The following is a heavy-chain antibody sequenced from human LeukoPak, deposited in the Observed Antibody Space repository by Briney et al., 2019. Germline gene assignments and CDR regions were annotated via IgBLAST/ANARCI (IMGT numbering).Heavy chain of an antibody. CDR3: AKRFSGYSSGWYYFDY. J-gene: IGHJ4*02. CDR2: IGGSNGIT. D-gene: IGHD6-19*01. V-gene: IGHV3-23*01. CDR1: RFTFNSYA. Sequence: GGSLRLSCAASRFTFNSYAMSWVRQAPGKGLEWVSVIGGSNGITFYVGSVKGRFTISRDNSKNTLYLQMNSLRAEDTAVYYCAKRFSGYSSGWYYFDYWGQGTLVTVSS.